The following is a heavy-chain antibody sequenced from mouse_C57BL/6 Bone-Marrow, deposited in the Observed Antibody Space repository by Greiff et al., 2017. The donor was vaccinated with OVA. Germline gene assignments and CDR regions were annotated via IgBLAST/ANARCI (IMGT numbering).Heavy chain of an antibody. CDR2: INPSSGYT. CDR1: GYTFTSYW. D-gene: IGHD1-1*01. V-gene: IGHV1-7*01. J-gene: IGHJ2*01. CDR3: ARGKITTVVAHYFDY. Sequence: QVQLKESGAELAKPGASVKLSCKASGYTFTSYWMHWVKQRPGQGLEWIGYINPSSGYTNYNGEFKGKATLTADKSSSTAYMQLSSLTSEDSAVYFCARGKITTVVAHYFDYWGQGTTLTVSS.